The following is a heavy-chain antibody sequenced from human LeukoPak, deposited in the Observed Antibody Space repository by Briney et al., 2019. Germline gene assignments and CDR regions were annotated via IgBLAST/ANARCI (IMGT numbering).Heavy chain of an antibody. V-gene: IGHV4-61*01. CDR2: IYYSGST. J-gene: IGHJ4*02. D-gene: IGHD2/OR15-2a*01. CDR3: ARGEYGLFDY. CDR1: GGSVSGGSYY. Sequence: SQTLSLTCTVSGGSVSGGSYYWSWIRQPPGKGLEWIGYIYYSGSTKYNLSLKSRVTISVDTSKNQLSLKLSSVTAADTAVYYCARGEYGLFDYWGQGTLVTVSS.